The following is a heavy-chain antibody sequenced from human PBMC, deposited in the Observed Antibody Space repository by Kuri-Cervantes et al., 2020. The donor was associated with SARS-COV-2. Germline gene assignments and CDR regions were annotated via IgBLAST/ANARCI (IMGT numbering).Heavy chain of an antibody. Sequence: ASVKVSCKVSVHTLTELPMHWVRQAPGKGLEWMGSFDPQSDEKIYAQKFEGRVTMTEDTSTDTAYLELSSLRSEDTAVYYCATESISVIVIYAFYFWGQGTLVTVSS. CDR3: ATESISVIVIYAFYF. D-gene: IGHD2/OR15-2a*01. CDR2: FDPQSDEK. CDR1: VHTLTELP. V-gene: IGHV1-24*01. J-gene: IGHJ3*01.